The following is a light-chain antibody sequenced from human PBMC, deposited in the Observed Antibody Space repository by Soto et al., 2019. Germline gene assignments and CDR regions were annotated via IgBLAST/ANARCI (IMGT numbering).Light chain of an antibody. CDR3: QQSYIAPPT. V-gene: IGKV1-39*01. J-gene: IGKJ2*01. CDR1: QSVSNY. CDR2: AAS. Sequence: DIQMTQSPSSLSASVGDRVTITCRASQSVSNYLNWYQQKPGKAPILLFYAASSLRSGVPSRFSASGSGTDFTLTISSLQPEDFATYYCQQSYIAPPTFGQGTRLEIK.